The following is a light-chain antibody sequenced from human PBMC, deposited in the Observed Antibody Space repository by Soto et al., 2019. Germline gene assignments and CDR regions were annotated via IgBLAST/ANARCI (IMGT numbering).Light chain of an antibody. CDR3: SSYAGRNIVL. CDR1: SSDVGGYKY. Sequence: QSVLTQPPSASGSPGQSVTIACTGTSSDVGGYKYVSWYQQHPGKAPKLMFYEVNKRPSGVPDRFSGSKSGHTASLTVSGLQADDEADYFCSSYAGRNIVLFGGGTKLTVL. V-gene: IGLV2-8*01. J-gene: IGLJ2*01. CDR2: EVN.